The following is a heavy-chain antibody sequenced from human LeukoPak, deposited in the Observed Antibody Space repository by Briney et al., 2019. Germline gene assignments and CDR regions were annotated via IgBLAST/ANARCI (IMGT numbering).Heavy chain of an antibody. Sequence: GASVKVSCKASGYTFTSYYMHWVRQAPGQGLEWMGIINPSGGSTSYAQKLQGRVTMTRGTSTGTVYMELSSLRSEDTAVYYCARDRIAAAGTPDGYWGQGTLVTVSS. CDR3: ARDRIAAAGTPDGY. D-gene: IGHD6-13*01. CDR2: INPSGGST. J-gene: IGHJ4*02. V-gene: IGHV1-46*01. CDR1: GYTFTSYY.